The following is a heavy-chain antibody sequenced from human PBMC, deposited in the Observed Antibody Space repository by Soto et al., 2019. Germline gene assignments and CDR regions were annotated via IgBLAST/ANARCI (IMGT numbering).Heavy chain of an antibody. V-gene: IGHV4-30-2*01. CDR3: ARGRGTYYYDSSGYYP. CDR1: GGSISSGGYS. J-gene: IGHJ5*02. Sequence: TLSLTCAVSGGSISSGGYSWSWIRQPPGKGLEWIGYIYHSGSTYYNPSLKSRVTTSVDRSKNQFSLKPSSVTAADTAVFYCARGRGTYYYDSSGYYPWGQGTLVTVSS. D-gene: IGHD3-22*01. CDR2: IYHSGST.